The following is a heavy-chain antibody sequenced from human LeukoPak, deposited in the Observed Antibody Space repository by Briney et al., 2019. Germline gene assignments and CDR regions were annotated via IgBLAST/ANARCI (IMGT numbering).Heavy chain of an antibody. V-gene: IGHV4-39*07. CDR1: GGSISSSSYY. CDR2: IYYSGST. J-gene: IGHJ4*02. Sequence: SETLSLTCTVSGGSISSSSYYWGWIRQPPGKGLEWIGSIYYSGSTYYNPSLKSRVTISVDTSKNQFSLKLSSVTAADTAVYYCARGKGSRVRHRPYFDYWGQGTLVTVSS. CDR3: ARGKGSRVRHRPYFDY.